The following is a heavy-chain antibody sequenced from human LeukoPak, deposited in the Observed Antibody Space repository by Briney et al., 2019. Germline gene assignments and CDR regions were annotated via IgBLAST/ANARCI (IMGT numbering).Heavy chain of an antibody. CDR1: GFTFSSYS. CDR3: ARSLVADIVVVVAATDLGY. Sequence: GGSLRLSCAASGFTFSSYSMNWVRQAPGKGLDWVSSISSSSSYIYYADSVKGRFTISRDNAKNSLYLQMNSLRAGDTAVYYRARSLVADIVVVVAATDLGYWGQGTLVTVSS. D-gene: IGHD2-15*01. CDR2: ISSSSSYI. J-gene: IGHJ4*02. V-gene: IGHV3-21*01.